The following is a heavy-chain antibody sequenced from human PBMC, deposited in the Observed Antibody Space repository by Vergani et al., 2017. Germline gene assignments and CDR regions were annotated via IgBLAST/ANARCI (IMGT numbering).Heavy chain of an antibody. D-gene: IGHD3-16*01. CDR1: GDSILSDNSS. Sequence: QVQLQESGPGLVKASQTLSLICSVTGDSILSDNSSWNWIRQHPEKGLEWIGYIHYTGRTYYNPSLKSRVTISMVPSKNHFSLKLTSVTFADTAIYYCARGADEIVWPLAPYDYYHMDVWGKGTTVTVSS. CDR3: ARGADEIVWPLAPYDYYHMDV. V-gene: IGHV4-30-4*01. CDR2: IHYTGRT. J-gene: IGHJ6*03.